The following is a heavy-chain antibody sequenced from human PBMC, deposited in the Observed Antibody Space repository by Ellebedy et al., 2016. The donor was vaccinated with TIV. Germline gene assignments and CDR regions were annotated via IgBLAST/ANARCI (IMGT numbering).Heavy chain of an antibody. Sequence: SETLSLXXNVSGDSISNNDYYWSWIRQHPGKGLEWIGYIHHSGSAFYSPALESRSTISVDTSKNQFSLKLISVTAADTAVYYCARASHLGRGMDVWGQGTTVTVS. CDR3: ARASHLGRGMDV. CDR1: GDSISNNDYY. CDR2: IHHSGSA. D-gene: IGHD3-16*01. J-gene: IGHJ6*02. V-gene: IGHV4-31*03.